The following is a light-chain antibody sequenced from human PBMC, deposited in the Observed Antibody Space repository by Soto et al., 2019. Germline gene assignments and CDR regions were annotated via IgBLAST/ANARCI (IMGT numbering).Light chain of an antibody. CDR1: SSNIGGNS. V-gene: IGLV1-51*01. CDR3: GSYAGSSTYV. J-gene: IGLJ1*01. CDR2: DDN. Sequence: QSVLTQPPSVSAAPGQKVTISCSGSSSNIGGNSVSWYQQLPGTAPKLLIYDDNKRPSGIPDRFSGSKSGTSATLGITGFQTGDEADYYCGSYAGSSTYVFGLGTKVTVL.